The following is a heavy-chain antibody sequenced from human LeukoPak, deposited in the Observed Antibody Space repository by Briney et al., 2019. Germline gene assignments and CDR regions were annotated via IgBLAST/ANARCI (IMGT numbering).Heavy chain of an antibody. CDR2: ISTYNGNR. V-gene: IGHV1-18*01. Sequence: ASVKVSCKASGGTFSSYAISWVRQAPGQGLEWVGWISTYNGNRNYAQKVQARVTVTTDTSTSTVYMELRSLRSDDTAVYYCARVYDSTGDIDSFDIWGQGSMVTVSS. J-gene: IGHJ3*02. D-gene: IGHD3-22*01. CDR3: ARVYDSTGDIDSFDI. CDR1: GGTFSSYA.